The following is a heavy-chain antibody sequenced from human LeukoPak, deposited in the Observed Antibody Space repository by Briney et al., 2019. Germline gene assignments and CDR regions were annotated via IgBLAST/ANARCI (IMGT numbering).Heavy chain of an antibody. J-gene: IGHJ4*02. Sequence: ASVKVSCKVSGYTLTELSMHWVRQAPGKGLEWMGGFDPEDGETIYAQKFQGRVTMTEDTSTDTAYMELSSLRSEDTAVYYCARGRITMVRGVIDPQPYDYWGQGTLVTVSS. CDR3: ARGRITMVRGVIDPQPYDY. V-gene: IGHV1-24*01. CDR2: FDPEDGET. D-gene: IGHD3-10*01. CDR1: GYTLTELS.